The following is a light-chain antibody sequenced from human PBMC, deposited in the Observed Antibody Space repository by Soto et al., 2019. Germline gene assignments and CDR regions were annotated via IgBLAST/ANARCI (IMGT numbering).Light chain of an antibody. CDR1: QSISSY. Sequence: IQMTQSPSSLSASVGDRVTITCRASQSISSYLNWYQQKPGKAPKFLIYAASSLESGVPSRFSGSGSGTDFTLTISSLQPEDFATYYCQQSYNTPKTFGQGTKVDIK. CDR2: AAS. CDR3: QQSYNTPKT. J-gene: IGKJ1*01. V-gene: IGKV1-39*01.